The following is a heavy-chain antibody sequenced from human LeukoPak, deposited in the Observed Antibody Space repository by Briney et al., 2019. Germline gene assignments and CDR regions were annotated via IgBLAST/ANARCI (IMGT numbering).Heavy chain of an antibody. Sequence: GESLKISCKSSGYSFTSYWIGWVRQRPGKGLEWMGITYPDDSDTRYSPSFQGQVTISADKSISTAYLQGSSLKASDTAIYYCARTVSPAVTFFDHWGQGTLVTVSS. V-gene: IGHV5-51*01. J-gene: IGHJ4*02. CDR1: GYSFTSYW. CDR3: ARTVSPAVTFFDH. D-gene: IGHD4-17*01. CDR2: TYPDDSDT.